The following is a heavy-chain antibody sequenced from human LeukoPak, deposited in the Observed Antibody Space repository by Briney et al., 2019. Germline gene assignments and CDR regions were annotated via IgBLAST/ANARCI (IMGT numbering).Heavy chain of an antibody. V-gene: IGHV1-69*13. D-gene: IGHD6-13*01. CDR1: GYTFTTYG. CDR2: IIPIFGTA. J-gene: IGHJ4*02. Sequence: ASVKVSCRSSGYTFTTYGITWVRQAPGQGLEWMGGIIPIFGTANYAQKFQGRVTITADESTSTAYMELSSLRSEDTAVYYCASSLTDKQQLATGNFDYWGQGTLVTVSS. CDR3: ASSLTDKQQLATGNFDY.